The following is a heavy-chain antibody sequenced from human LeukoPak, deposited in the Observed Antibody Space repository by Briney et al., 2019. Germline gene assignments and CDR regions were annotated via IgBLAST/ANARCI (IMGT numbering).Heavy chain of an antibody. Sequence: GGSLRLSCAASGFTFSSYSMNWVRQAPGKGLEWVSSISSSSSYIYYADSVKGRFTISRDNAKNSLYLQMNSLRAEDTAVYYCARRIHDYGEFVFDSWGQGTLVTVSS. CDR2: ISSSSSYI. V-gene: IGHV3-21*04. D-gene: IGHD4/OR15-4a*01. CDR3: ARRIHDYGEFVFDS. CDR1: GFTFSSYS. J-gene: IGHJ4*02.